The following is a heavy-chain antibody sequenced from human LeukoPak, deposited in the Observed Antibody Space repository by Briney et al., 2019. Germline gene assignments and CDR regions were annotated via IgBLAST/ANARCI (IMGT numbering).Heavy chain of an antibody. J-gene: IGHJ5*02. V-gene: IGHV3-23*01. Sequence: GGSLRLSCAASGFTFSSYGMSWVRQAPGKGLEWVSAISGSGGSTYYADSVKGRFTISRDNSKNTLYLQMNSLRAEDTAVYYCAKDYDILTGYYYVGWFDPWGQGTLVTVSS. CDR2: ISGSGGST. CDR3: AKDYDILTGYYYVGWFDP. CDR1: GFTFSSYG. D-gene: IGHD3-9*01.